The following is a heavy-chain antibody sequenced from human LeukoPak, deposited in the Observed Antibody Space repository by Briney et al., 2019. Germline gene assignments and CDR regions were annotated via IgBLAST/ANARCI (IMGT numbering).Heavy chain of an antibody. CDR3: ARRITVSATNWFDP. Sequence: SETLCLTCTVSGASISSSVWSWIRQSPGKGLEWIAYIYYTGSTHYNPSLKSRLTISLDTSKNQFSLRLSSVTAADTAIYYCARRITVSATNWFDPWGQGTLVTVSS. V-gene: IGHV4-59*01. CDR1: GASISSSV. CDR2: IYYTGST. D-gene: IGHD6-19*01. J-gene: IGHJ5*02.